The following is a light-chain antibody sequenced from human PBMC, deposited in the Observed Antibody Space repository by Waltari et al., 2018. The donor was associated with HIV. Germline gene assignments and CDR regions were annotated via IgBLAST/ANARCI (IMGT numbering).Light chain of an antibody. CDR1: SLRSFF. CDR2: DAN. V-gene: IGLV3-19*01. CDR3: HSRDTNSDHYV. J-gene: IGLJ1*01. Sequence: SSPLTQDPVVSVALGQTIKITCQGDSLRSFFANWYQQRPGQAPVLVVYDANRRPSGISDRFSASNSGNTSSLIISESQAVDEADYYCHSRDTNSDHYVFGGGTRVIV.